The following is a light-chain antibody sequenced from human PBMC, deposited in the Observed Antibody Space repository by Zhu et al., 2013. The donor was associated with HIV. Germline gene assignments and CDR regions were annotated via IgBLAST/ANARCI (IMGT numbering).Light chain of an antibody. CDR3: QQYNNWPRT. J-gene: IGKJ1*01. CDR2: GAS. CDR1: QTINNNY. V-gene: IGKV3-20*01. Sequence: EIVLTQSPGTLSLSPGERATLSCRASQTINNNYLAWHQQKPGQAPRLLIYGASSRATGFPDRFSGSGSGTEFTLTINSLQSEDFAVYYCQQYNNWPRTFGQGTKVEIK.